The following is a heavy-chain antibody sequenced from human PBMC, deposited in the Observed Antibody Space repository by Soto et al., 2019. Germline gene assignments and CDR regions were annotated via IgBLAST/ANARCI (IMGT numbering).Heavy chain of an antibody. CDR1: GGSIGSGRYS. CDR2: IYHSGST. Sequence: SETLSLTCAVAGGSIGSGRYSWSWNRQPPGKGLEWIGYIYHSGSTYYNPSLKSRVTISVDTSKNQFSLKLSSVTAADTAVYYCASQHYYDSGGYDVGYWGQGTLVTVSS. D-gene: IGHD3-22*01. CDR3: ASQHYYDSGGYDVGY. J-gene: IGHJ4*02. V-gene: IGHV4-30-2*05.